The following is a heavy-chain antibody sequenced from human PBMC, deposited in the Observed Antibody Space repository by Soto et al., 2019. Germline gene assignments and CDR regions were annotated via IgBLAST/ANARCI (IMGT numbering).Heavy chain of an antibody. Sequence: ASVKVSCKASGYTFTSYDINWVRQATGQGLEWMGWMNPNSGNTGYARKFQGRVTMTRNTSISTAYMELSSLRSEDTAVYYCARVSRYYYYMDVCAQGTTVTGSS. V-gene: IGHV1-8*01. J-gene: IGHJ6*03. CDR2: MNPNSGNT. CDR3: ARVSRYYYYMDV. CDR1: GYTFTSYD.